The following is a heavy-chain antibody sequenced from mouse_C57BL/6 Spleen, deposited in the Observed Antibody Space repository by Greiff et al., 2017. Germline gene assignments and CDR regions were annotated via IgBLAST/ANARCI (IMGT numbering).Heavy chain of an antibody. CDR2: ISYDGSN. CDR3: ESYDNSYYAMDY. D-gene: IGHD2-1*01. V-gene: IGHV3-6*01. J-gene: IGHJ4*01. Sequence: ESGPGLVKPSQSLSLTCSVTGYSITSCYYWNWIRQFPGNKLEWMCYISYDGSNNYNPSLKNRIPNTPDTSKNQLILKLNSVTTEDTATYYGESYDNSYYAMDYWGQGTSVTVSS. CDR1: GYSITSCYY.